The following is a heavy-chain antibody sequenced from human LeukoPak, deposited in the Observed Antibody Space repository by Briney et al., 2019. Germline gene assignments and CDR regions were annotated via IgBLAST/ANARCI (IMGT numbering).Heavy chain of an antibody. CDR1: PGSISNHS. V-gene: IGHV4-59*11. J-gene: IGHJ4*02. CDR3: ARAKDYHFDY. CDR2: IYYRGTT. D-gene: IGHD2-15*01. Sequence: SETLSLTCTVSPGSISNHSWAWIRQPPGKGLEWIGNIYYRGTTNYNPSLKSRVTISVDTSKNQFSLSLSSVTAADTAVYYCARAKDYHFDYWGQGTLVTVSS.